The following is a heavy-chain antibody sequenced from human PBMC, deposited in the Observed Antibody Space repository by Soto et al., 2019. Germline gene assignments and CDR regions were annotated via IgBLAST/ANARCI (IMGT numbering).Heavy chain of an antibody. V-gene: IGHV3-30-3*01. D-gene: IGHD6-19*01. CDR2: ISKGGSNL. Sequence: GGSLRLSCAASGFTLSSYAIHWVRQAPGKGLEWVTVISKGGSNLYFADSVKGRFTISRDNSKNTLYLQMNSLRSEDTAVYYCAREVEYTSAFGISSSFDYWGQGTLVTVS. J-gene: IGHJ4*02. CDR3: AREVEYTSAFGISSSFDY. CDR1: GFTLSSYA.